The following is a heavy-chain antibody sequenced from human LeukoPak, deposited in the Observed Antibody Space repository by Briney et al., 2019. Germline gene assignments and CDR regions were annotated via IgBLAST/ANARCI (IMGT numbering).Heavy chain of an antibody. CDR2: ISSSSSTI. CDR3: ARTVEYHPAGYYYYGMDV. J-gene: IGHJ6*02. V-gene: IGHV3-48*01. Sequence: GGSLRLSCAASGFTFSSYSMTWVRQAPGKGLEWVSYISSSSSTIYHADSVKGRFTISRDNAKNSLYLQMNSLRAEDTAVYYCARTVEYHPAGYYYYGMDVWGQGTTVTVSS. D-gene: IGHD2-2*01. CDR1: GFTFSSYS.